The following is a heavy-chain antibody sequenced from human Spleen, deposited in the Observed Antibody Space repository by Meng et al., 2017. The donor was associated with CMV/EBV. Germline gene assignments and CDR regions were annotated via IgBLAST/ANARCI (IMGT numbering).Heavy chain of an antibody. CDR2: IYYSGST. CDR3: ARDYDFQEFDP. CDR1: GGSISSSSYY. Sequence: GSLRLSCTVSGGSISSSSYYWGWIRQPPGKGLEWIGSIYYSGSTYYNPSLKSRVTISVDTSKNQFSLKLSSVTAADTAVYYCARDYDFQEFDPWGQRTLVTVSS. V-gene: IGHV4-39*07. J-gene: IGHJ5*02. D-gene: IGHD3-3*01.